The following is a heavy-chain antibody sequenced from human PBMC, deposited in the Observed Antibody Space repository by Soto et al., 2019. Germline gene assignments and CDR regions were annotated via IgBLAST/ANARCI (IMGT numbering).Heavy chain of an antibody. CDR3: ARLRFILTERDFDS. D-gene: IGHD3-16*01. J-gene: IGHJ4*02. CDR2: IKRDGTSK. V-gene: IGHV3-7*05. Sequence: EVQLVESGGGLVQPGGSLRLSFEASGFTFTSYWMSWVRQAPGKGLEWVANIKRDGTSKYYAESVKGRLTVSRDNAKSSLHLQMDSLRDDDTAVYRCARLRFILTERDFDSWGQGTLVTVSS. CDR1: GFTFTSYW.